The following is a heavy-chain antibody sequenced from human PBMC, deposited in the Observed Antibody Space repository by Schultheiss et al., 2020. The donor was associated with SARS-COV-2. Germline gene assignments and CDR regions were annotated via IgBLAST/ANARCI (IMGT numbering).Heavy chain of an antibody. V-gene: IGHV3-48*01. CDR1: GFTFSSYS. CDR3: ARGGVGATRSYYYGMDV. D-gene: IGHD1-26*01. J-gene: IGHJ6*02. CDR2: ISSSGSTI. Sequence: GGSLRLSCAASGFTFSSYSMNWVRQAPGKGLEWVSSISSSGSTIYYADSVKGRFTISRDNSKNTLYLQMNSLRAEDTAVYYCARGGVGATRSYYYGMDVWGQGTTVTVSS.